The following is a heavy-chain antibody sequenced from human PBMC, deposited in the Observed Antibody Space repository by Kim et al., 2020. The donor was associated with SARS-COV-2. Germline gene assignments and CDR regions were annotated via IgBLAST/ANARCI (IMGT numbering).Heavy chain of an antibody. CDR2: ISGSGGST. V-gene: IGHV3-23*01. J-gene: IGHJ4*02. CDR1: GFTFSSYA. D-gene: IGHD2-15*01. Sequence: GGSLRLSCAASGFTFSSYAMSWVRQAPGKGLEWVSAISGSGGSTYYADSVKGRFTISRDNSKNTLYLQMNSLRAEDTAVYYCAKDRVTGGRHCGALDYWGQGTLVTVSS. CDR3: AKDRVTGGRHCGALDY.